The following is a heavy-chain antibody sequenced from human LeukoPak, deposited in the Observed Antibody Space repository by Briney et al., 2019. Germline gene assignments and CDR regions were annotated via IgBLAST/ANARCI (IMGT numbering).Heavy chain of an antibody. J-gene: IGHJ6*02. CDR1: GLAFSAYK. Sequence: GGSLRLSCAASGLAFSAYKMHWVRQAPGKGLEWVAVIWYDGSNKYYADSVKGRFTISRDNSKNTLYLQMNSLRAEDTAVYYCARESYCDFWSGPASHYYYGMDVWDQGTTVTVSS. CDR3: ARESYCDFWSGPASHYYYGMDV. D-gene: IGHD3-3*01. V-gene: IGHV3-33*08. CDR2: IWYDGSNK.